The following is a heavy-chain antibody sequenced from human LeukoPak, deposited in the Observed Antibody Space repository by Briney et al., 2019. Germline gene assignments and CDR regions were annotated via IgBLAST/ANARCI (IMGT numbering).Heavy chain of an antibody. D-gene: IGHD6-19*01. J-gene: IGHJ4*02. CDR3: AKSDCDTIGCKVLDY. V-gene: IGHV1-18*01. Sequence: ASVKVSCKASGYTFTSYGISWVRQAPGQGLEWMGRISAYNGNTNYAQKLQGRVTMTTDTSTSTAYMELRSLRSDDTAVYYCAKSDCDTIGCKVLDYWGQGTLVTVSS. CDR2: ISAYNGNT. CDR1: GYTFTSYG.